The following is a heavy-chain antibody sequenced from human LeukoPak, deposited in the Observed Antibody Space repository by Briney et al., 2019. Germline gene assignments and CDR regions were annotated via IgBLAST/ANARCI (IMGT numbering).Heavy chain of an antibody. V-gene: IGHV1-18*01. Sequence: ASVKVSCKASGYTFTSYGISWVRQAPGQGLEWMGWISAYNGNTNYAQKLQGRVTMTTDTSTGTAYMELRSLRSDDTAVYYCARVVEGTSSYYYYGMDVWGQGTTVTVSS. J-gene: IGHJ6*02. CDR1: GYTFTSYG. CDR3: ARVVEGTSSYYYYGMDV. D-gene: IGHD1-1*01. CDR2: ISAYNGNT.